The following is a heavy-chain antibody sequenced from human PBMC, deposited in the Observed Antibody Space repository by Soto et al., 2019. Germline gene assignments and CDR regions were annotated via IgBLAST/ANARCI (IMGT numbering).Heavy chain of an antibody. D-gene: IGHD5-18*01. CDR2: IKQDGSEE. Sequence: GGSLRLSCAASGFAFSSYWMGWVRQAPGKGLEWVANIKQDGSEENYVASVKGRFTISRDNARNSLYLQMHSLRAEDTAVYYCARPQSAYSYDLDSDYWGQGTLVTVYS. CDR1: GFAFSSYW. V-gene: IGHV3-7*01. J-gene: IGHJ4*02. CDR3: ARPQSAYSYDLDSDY.